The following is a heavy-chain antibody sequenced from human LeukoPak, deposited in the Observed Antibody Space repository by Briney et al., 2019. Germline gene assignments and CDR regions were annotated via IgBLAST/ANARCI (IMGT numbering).Heavy chain of an antibody. CDR3: ARIPSGMDTAMERGY. J-gene: IGHJ4*02. D-gene: IGHD5-18*01. Sequence: VASVKVSCKASGGTFSSYAISWVRQAPGQGLEWMGRIIPILGIANYAQKFQGRVTITADKSTSTAYMELSSLRSEDTAVYYCARIPSGMDTAMERGYWGQGTLVTVSS. CDR2: IIPILGIA. CDR1: GGTFSSYA. V-gene: IGHV1-69*04.